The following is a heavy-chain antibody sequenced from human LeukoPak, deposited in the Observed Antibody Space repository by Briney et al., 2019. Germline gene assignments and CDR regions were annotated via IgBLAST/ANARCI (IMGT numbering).Heavy chain of an antibody. CDR1: GFTFSSYS. Sequence: GGSLRLSCAASGFTFSSYSMNWVRQAPGKGLEWVSSISSSSSYIYYADSVKGRFTISRDNAKNSLYLQMNSLRAEDTAAYYCARDLGRYCSSTSCYPFDYWGQGTLVTVSS. J-gene: IGHJ4*02. D-gene: IGHD2-2*01. V-gene: IGHV3-21*01. CDR3: ARDLGRYCSSTSCYPFDY. CDR2: ISSSSSYI.